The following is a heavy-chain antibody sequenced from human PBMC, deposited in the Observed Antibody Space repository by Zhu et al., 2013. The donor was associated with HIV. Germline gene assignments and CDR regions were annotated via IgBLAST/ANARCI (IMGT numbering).Heavy chain of an antibody. CDR1: GYTFTGYY. V-gene: IGHV1-2*02. D-gene: IGHD2-2*01. Sequence: QVQLVQSGAEVKKPGASVNVSCKASGYTFTGYYMHWVRQAPGQGLEWMGWINPKSGGSNYAQKFHGRVTMTRDTSINTVYMELSRLRSDDTAVYYCARGSSTYNWFDPWGQGTLVTVSS. CDR2: INPKSGGS. J-gene: IGHJ5*02. CDR3: ARGSSTYNWFDP.